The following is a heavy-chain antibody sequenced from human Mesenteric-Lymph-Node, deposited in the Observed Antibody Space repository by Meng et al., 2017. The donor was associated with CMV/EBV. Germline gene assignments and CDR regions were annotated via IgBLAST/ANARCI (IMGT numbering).Heavy chain of an antibody. Sequence: GESLKISCAASGFTFSSYGMNWVRQAPGKGLEWVAFIRYDGGNKYYADSVKGRFIISRDNSKNTLLLQMYSLTAEGTATYYCAKEHYNNYGSGDYGMDVWGQGTTVTVSS. V-gene: IGHV3-30*02. CDR2: IRYDGGNK. J-gene: IGHJ6*02. CDR1: GFTFSSYG. D-gene: IGHD4-11*01. CDR3: AKEHYNNYGSGDYGMDV.